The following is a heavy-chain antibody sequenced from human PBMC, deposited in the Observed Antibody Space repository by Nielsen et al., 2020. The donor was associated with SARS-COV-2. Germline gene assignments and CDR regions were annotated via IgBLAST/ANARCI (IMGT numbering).Heavy chain of an antibody. J-gene: IGHJ6*03. Sequence: SETLSLTCAVSGDSVSSHDWWTWVRQSPGKGLEWIGEVSQTGTTNYNPSLKGRVTLSMDKSKSQFSLRLTSVSAADTAVYFCARGDLVVVPSPVLGLGPIFYYFSLDVWGKGTTVIVSS. CDR2: VSQTGTT. CDR1: GDSVSSHDW. V-gene: IGHV4-4*02. CDR3: ARGDLVVVPSPVLGLGPIFYYFSLDV. D-gene: IGHD2-2*01.